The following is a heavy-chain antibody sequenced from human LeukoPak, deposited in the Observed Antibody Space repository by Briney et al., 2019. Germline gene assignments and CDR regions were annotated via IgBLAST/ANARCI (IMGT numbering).Heavy chain of an antibody. CDR3: GRSGRELFTTPPDVFYI. V-gene: IGHV3-23*01. CDR2: ISGSGGST. J-gene: IGHJ3*02. Sequence: GGSLRLSCAASGFTFSSYAMSWVRQAPGKGLEWVSAISGSGGSTYYADSVKGRFTISRDNSKNTLYLQMNSLRAEDTAVYYCGRSGRELFTTPPDVFYIGGKGKRATVSS. D-gene: IGHD1-7*01. CDR1: GFTFSSYA.